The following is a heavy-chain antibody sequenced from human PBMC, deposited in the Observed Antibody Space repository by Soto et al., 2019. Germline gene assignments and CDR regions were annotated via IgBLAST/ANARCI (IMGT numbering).Heavy chain of an antibody. CDR3: AIDMNAHGDYSAY. Sequence: QVQLVQSGAEVKKPGASVKVSCKASGYTFINYGISWVRQAPGQRLEWMGCISAYNSNIKYAQKFQGRVTMTSDTSTSTAYMEVRSLRYDDTAVYYCAIDMNAHGDYSAYWGQGTMVTVSS. V-gene: IGHV1-18*01. CDR1: GYTFINYG. J-gene: IGHJ4*02. D-gene: IGHD4-17*01. CDR2: ISAYNSNI.